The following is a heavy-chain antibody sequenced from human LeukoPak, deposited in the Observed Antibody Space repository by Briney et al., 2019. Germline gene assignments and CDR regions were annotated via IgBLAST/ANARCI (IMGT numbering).Heavy chain of an antibody. CDR3: ARGLGSGWYLDLYYFDY. D-gene: IGHD6-19*01. J-gene: IGHJ4*02. Sequence: SETLSLTCAVYGGSFSGYYWSWIRQPPGKGLEWIGEVNHSGSTNYNPSLKSRVTISVDTSKNQFSLKLSSVTAADTAVYYCARGLGSGWYLDLYYFDYWGQGTLVTVSS. CDR2: VNHSGST. V-gene: IGHV4-34*01. CDR1: GGSFSGYY.